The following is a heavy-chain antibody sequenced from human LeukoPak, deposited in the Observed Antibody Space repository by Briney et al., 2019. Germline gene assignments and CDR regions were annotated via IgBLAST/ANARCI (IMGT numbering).Heavy chain of an antibody. CDR3: SRARPTIWYAFDI. J-gene: IGHJ3*02. CDR1: GGTFSSYA. V-gene: IGHV1-69*05. Sequence: SVKVSCKASGGTFSSYAISWVRQAPGQGLEWMGRIIPIFGTANYAQKFQGRVTITTDESTSTAYMELSSLRSEDTAVYYCSRARPTIWYAFDIWGQGTMVTVSS. D-gene: IGHD3-3*01. CDR2: IIPIFGTA.